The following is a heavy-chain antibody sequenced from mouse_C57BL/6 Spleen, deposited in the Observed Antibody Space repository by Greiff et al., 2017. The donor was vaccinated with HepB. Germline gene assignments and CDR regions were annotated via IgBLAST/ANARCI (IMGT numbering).Heavy chain of an antibody. V-gene: IGHV1-54*01. J-gene: IGHJ1*03. Sequence: QVQLKESGAELVRPGTSVKVSCKASGYAFTNYLIEWVKQRPGQGLEWIGVINPGSGGTKYNEKFKGKATLTADKSSSTTYMQLGSLTSEDSAVYFCARGDNWYYDVWGTGTTVTVSS. CDR1: GYAFTNYL. CDR3: ARGDNWYYDV. CDR2: INPGSGGT.